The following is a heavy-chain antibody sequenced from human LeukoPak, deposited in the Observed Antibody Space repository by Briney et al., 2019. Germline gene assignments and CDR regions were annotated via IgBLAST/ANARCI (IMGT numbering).Heavy chain of an antibody. CDR1: GYSIGSGHY. Sequence: KPSETLSLTCTVSGYSIGSGHYWAWIRQPPGKGLEWIGCVYHSGTYYKSSLTSRVTISMDTSKNQFSLKLTSVTAADSASYYCAKSSGCGGHDSWGQGTLVTVSS. CDR2: VYHSGT. CDR3: AKSSGCGGHDS. D-gene: IGHD6-25*01. J-gene: IGHJ5*01. V-gene: IGHV4-38-2*02.